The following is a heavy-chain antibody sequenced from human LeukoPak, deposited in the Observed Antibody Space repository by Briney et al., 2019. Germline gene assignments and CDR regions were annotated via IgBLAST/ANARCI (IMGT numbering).Heavy chain of an antibody. D-gene: IGHD3-3*01. CDR3: ARGGITIFGVVNYYFDY. V-gene: IGHV4-59*01. Sequence: SETLSLTCTVSGGSLSSYYWSWVRQPPGKGLEWVGHIYYSGSTNYHPTPKSRVTISVDPSKNQLSLELSSVSAADTAVYYCARGGITIFGVVNYYFDYWGQGTLVTVSS. CDR1: GGSLSSYY. CDR2: IYYSGST. J-gene: IGHJ4*02.